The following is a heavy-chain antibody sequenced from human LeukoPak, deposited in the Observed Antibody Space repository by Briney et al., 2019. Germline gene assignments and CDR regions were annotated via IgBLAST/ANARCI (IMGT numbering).Heavy chain of an antibody. CDR2: IYYSGST. CDR3: ARHSKELWGIRGAFDI. V-gene: IGHV4-39*01. Sequence: PSETLSLTCTVSGGSISSSSYYWGWIRQPPGKGLEWIGSIYYSGSTYYNPSLKSRVTISVDTSKNQFSLKLSSVTAADTAVYYCARHSKELWGIRGAFDIWGQGTMVTVSS. J-gene: IGHJ3*02. D-gene: IGHD5-18*01. CDR1: GGSISSSSYY.